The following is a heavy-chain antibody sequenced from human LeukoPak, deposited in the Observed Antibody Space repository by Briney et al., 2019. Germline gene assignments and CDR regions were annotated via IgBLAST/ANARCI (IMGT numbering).Heavy chain of an antibody. Sequence: SETLSLTCAVYGGSFSGYYWSWIRQPPGKGLEWIGEINHSGSTNYNPSLKSRVTISVDTSKNQFSLKLSPVTAADTAVYYCARGGSSRVAAAGIRHWFDPWGQGALVTVSS. CDR1: GGSFSGYY. J-gene: IGHJ5*02. CDR2: INHSGST. D-gene: IGHD6-13*01. V-gene: IGHV4-34*01. CDR3: ARGGSSRVAAAGIRHWFDP.